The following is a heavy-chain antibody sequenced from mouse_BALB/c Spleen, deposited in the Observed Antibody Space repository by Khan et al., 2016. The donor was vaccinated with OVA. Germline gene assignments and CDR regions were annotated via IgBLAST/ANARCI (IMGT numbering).Heavy chain of an antibody. J-gene: IGHJ3*01. CDR1: GYTFTSYW. Sequence: LQQPGSELVRPGASVKLSCKASGYTFTSYWMHWVKQRPGQGLEWIGDNYPGSGSTNYDEKFKSKATLTVDTSSSTAYMQLSSLTSEDSAVYYCTRWSYWFAYWCQGTLVTVSS. CDR2: NYPGSGST. V-gene: IGHV1S22*01. CDR3: TRWSYWFAY. D-gene: IGHD2-12*01.